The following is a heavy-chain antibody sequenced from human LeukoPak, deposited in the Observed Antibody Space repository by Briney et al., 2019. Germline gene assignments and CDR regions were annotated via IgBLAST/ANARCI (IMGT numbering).Heavy chain of an antibody. D-gene: IGHD3-16*02. J-gene: IGHJ4*02. CDR1: GFTFSSYW. V-gene: IGHV3-23*01. CDR3: AKREDDYVWGGYRDRPFDY. Sequence: GGSLRLSCAASGFTFSSYWMSWVRQAPGKGLEWVSAISGSGGSTYYADSVKGRFTISRDNSKNTLYLQMNSLRAEDTAVYYCAKREDDYVWGGYRDRPFDYWGQGTLVTVSS. CDR2: ISGSGGST.